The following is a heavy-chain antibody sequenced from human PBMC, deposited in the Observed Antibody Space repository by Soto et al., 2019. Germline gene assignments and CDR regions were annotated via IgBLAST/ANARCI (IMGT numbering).Heavy chain of an antibody. J-gene: IGHJ6*02. CDR3: EKKVQISGSYYYGMDV. CDR1: GFTFSNYA. D-gene: IGHD3-3*01. CDR2: ISVGGVST. V-gene: IGHV3-23*01. Sequence: PGGSLRLSCAASGFTFSNYAMSWVRQAPGKGLEWVSAISVGGVSTYYADSVKGRFTISRDNSKNTVYLQMKSLRVEDTAVYYCEKKVQISGSYYYGMDVWGQGTTVNVSS.